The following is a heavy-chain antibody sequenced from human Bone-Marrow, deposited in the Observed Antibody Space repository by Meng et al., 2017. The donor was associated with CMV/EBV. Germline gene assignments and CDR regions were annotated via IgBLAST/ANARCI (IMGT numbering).Heavy chain of an antibody. Sequence: SENLFLPCTVSGGSISSYYRSWIRQPPGKGLEWIGYIYYSGSTNHNPSLKSRVTISVDTSKNQFSLKLSCVTAADTAVYYCARTYGGNIDYWGQGTLVTVSS. J-gene: IGHJ4*02. CDR1: GGSISSYY. CDR3: ARTYGGNIDY. D-gene: IGHD4-23*01. CDR2: IYYSGST. V-gene: IGHV4-59*01.